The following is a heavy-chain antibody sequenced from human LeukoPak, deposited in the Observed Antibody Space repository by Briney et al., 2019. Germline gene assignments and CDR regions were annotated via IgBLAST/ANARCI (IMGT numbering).Heavy chain of an antibody. Sequence: GGSLRLSCAASGFSVSSIYMSWVRQAPGKGLEWVAVIYSGGTTYYADSVRGRFTTSRDNSKNTLYLQMNSLRVEDTALYYCARDMGFGDLMGYWGQGTLVTVSS. CDR1: GFSVSSIY. CDR2: IYSGGTT. V-gene: IGHV3-53*01. D-gene: IGHD3-10*01. CDR3: ARDMGFGDLMGY. J-gene: IGHJ4*02.